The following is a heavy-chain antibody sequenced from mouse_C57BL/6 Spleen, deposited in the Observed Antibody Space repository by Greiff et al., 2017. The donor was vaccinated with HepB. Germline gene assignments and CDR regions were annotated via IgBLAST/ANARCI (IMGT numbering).Heavy chain of an antibody. Sequence: EVKLMESGGDLVKPGGSLKLSCAASGFTFSSYGMSWVRQTPDKRLEWVATISSGGSYTYYPDSVKGRFTISRDNAKNTLYLQMSSLKSEDTAMYYCARQYYSGSSRYYFDYWGQGTTLTVSS. J-gene: IGHJ2*01. V-gene: IGHV5-6*01. CDR1: GFTFSSYG. CDR3: ARQYYSGSSRYYFDY. D-gene: IGHD1-1*01. CDR2: ISSGGSYT.